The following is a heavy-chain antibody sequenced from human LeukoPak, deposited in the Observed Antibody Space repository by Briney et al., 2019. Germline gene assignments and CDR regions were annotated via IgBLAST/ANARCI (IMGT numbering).Heavy chain of an antibody. Sequence: SETLSLTCAVYGGSFSGYYWSWIRQPPGKGLEWIGEINHSGSTNYNPSLKSRVTISVDTSKNQFSLKLSSVTAADTAVYYCARDSYYYYYYGMDVWGQGTTVTVSS. D-gene: IGHD2-15*01. V-gene: IGHV4-34*01. CDR2: INHSGST. CDR1: GGSFSGYY. CDR3: ARDSYYYYYYGMDV. J-gene: IGHJ6*02.